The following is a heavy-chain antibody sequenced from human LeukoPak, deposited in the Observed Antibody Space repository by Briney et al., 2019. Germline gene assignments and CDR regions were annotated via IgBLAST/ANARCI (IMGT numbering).Heavy chain of an antibody. Sequence: GPSVTVSCKASGYTFTSYDIKWVRQAAGRGRGWMGWMNRNSGNTGYAQRFQGRLNMTRHTSIRTAYIELSSVRSEDTAVYYCARWEAYGSGSRGDYWGQGTLVTVSS. J-gene: IGHJ4*02. CDR1: GYTFTSYD. CDR2: MNRNSGNT. CDR3: ARWEAYGSGSRGDY. D-gene: IGHD3-10*01. V-gene: IGHV1-8*01.